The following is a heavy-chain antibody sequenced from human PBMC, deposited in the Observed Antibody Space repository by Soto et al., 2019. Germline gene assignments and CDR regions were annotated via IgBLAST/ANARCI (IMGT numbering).Heavy chain of an antibody. Sequence: SETLSLTCTVAGASISSSTCYWGWIRKPPGKGLEWIGTVYYSGSAYYNPSLKSRLTISVDTSKNQFSLKLSSVTAADTALYYCVRHAPYRSGWANRNDYWGQGTLVTVSS. CDR1: GASISSSTCY. CDR3: VRHAPYRSGWANRNDY. D-gene: IGHD6-19*01. CDR2: VYYSGSA. V-gene: IGHV4-39*01. J-gene: IGHJ4*02.